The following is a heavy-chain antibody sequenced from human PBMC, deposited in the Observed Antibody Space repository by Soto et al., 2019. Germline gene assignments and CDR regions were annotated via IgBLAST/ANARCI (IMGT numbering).Heavy chain of an antibody. J-gene: IGHJ4*02. V-gene: IGHV1-69*12. CDR1: GGTFSSYA. CDR3: ARVISNWYKDYFDY. Sequence: QVQLVQSGAEVKKPGSSVKVSCKASGGTFSSYAISWVRQAPGQGLEWMGGIIPIFGTANYAQKFQGRVTITADESMNTAYMELSSLRSEDTAVYYCARVISNWYKDYFDYWGQGTLVTVSS. CDR2: IIPIFGTA. D-gene: IGHD6-13*01.